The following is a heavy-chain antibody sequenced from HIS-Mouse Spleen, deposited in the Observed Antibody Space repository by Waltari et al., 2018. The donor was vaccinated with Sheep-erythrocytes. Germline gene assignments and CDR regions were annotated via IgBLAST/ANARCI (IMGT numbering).Heavy chain of an antibody. D-gene: IGHD1-26*01. Sequence: FSSYDMHWVRQATGKGLEGVSAIGTAGDTYYPGSVKGRFTISRENAKNSLYLQMNSRRAGDTAVYYCARANSGSYDDAFDIWGQGTMVTVSS. CDR3: ARANSGSYDDAFDI. CDR1: FSSYD. J-gene: IGHJ3*02. CDR2: IGTAGDT. V-gene: IGHV3-13*01.